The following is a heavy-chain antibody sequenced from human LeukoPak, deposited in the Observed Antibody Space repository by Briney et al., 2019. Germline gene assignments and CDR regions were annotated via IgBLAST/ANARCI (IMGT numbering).Heavy chain of an antibody. J-gene: IGHJ4*02. D-gene: IGHD3-16*01. Sequence: GGSLRLSCAASGFTFSNYCMNWVRQAPGKGLEWVSSVSISSSFIYYADSVKGRFTTSRDNAKNSQYMQMNSLRAEDTAVYYCARGMEFGVTSGFDSWGQGTLVTVSS. V-gene: IGHV3-21*01. CDR1: GFTFSNYC. CDR3: ARGMEFGVTSGFDS. CDR2: VSISSSFI.